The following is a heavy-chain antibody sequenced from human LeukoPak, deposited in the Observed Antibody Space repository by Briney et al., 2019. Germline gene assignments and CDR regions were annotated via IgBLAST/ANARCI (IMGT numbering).Heavy chain of an antibody. J-gene: IGHJ6*03. V-gene: IGHV3-9*01. CDR2: ISWNSGSI. Sequence: GRSLRLSCAASGFTFDDYAVHWVRQAPGKGLEWVSGISWNSGSIGYADSVKGRFTISRDNAKNSLYLQMNSLRAEDTAVYYCAKGGGYCSSTSCYLYYYYYMDVWGKGTTVTVSS. CDR3: AKGGGYCSSTSCYLYYYYYMDV. D-gene: IGHD2-2*01. CDR1: GFTFDDYA.